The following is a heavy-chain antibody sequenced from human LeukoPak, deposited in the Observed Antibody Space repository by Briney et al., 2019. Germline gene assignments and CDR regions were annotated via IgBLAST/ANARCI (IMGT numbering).Heavy chain of an antibody. CDR3: AKEGLAAATLYYYPGMDV. CDR2: ISGSGGST. D-gene: IGHD6-13*01. J-gene: IGHJ6*02. CDR1: GFTFSSYA. Sequence: GGSLRLSCPASGFTFSSYARSSVRLAAGKGLEWVSAISGSGGSTYYADAVKGWVTISRDNSKNTLYRQMNSLRADEPSVYYCAKEGLAAATLYYYPGMDVGGQGTTVTVSS. V-gene: IGHV3-23*01.